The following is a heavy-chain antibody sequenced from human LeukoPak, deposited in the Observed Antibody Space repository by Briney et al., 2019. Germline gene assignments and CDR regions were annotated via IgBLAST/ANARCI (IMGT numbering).Heavy chain of an antibody. CDR1: GGSISSSNYY. V-gene: IGHV4-39*07. CDR2: IDHSGST. J-gene: IGHJ6*02. D-gene: IGHD3-3*01. CDR3: ARVPPLGVNV. Sequence: SETLSLTCTVSGGSISSSNYYWGWIRQPPGKGLEWIGEIDHSGSTNYNPSLKSRVTISVDTSKNQFSLKLSSVTAADTAVYYCARVPPLGVNVWGQGTTVTVSS.